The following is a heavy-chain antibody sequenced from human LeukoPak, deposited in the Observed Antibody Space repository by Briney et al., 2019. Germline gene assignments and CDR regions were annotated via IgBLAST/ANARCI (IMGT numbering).Heavy chain of an antibody. CDR3: AREEGGKLGIDYYFDY. V-gene: IGHV3-21*01. Sequence: GGSLRLSCAASGFTFSSYNMNWVRQAPGKGLEWVSSISTSSIYIYHTDSVKGRLTISRDNAKNSLYLQMNSLRAEDTAVYYCAREEGGKLGIDYYFDYWGQGTLVTVSS. CDR1: GFTFSSYN. D-gene: IGHD7-27*01. J-gene: IGHJ4*02. CDR2: ISTSSIYI.